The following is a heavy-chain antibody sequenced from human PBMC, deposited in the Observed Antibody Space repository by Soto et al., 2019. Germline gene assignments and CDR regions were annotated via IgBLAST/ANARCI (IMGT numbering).Heavy chain of an antibody. Sequence: SETLSLTCTVSGGSISSYYWSWIRQPPGKGLEWIGYIYYSGSTNYNPSLKSRVTISVDTSKNQFSLKLSSVTAADTAVYYCASTTLIVGAPTRSYYYYGMDVWGQGTTVTVSS. V-gene: IGHV4-59*01. J-gene: IGHJ6*02. CDR1: GGSISSYY. CDR3: ASTTLIVGAPTRSYYYYGMDV. D-gene: IGHD1-26*01. CDR2: IYYSGST.